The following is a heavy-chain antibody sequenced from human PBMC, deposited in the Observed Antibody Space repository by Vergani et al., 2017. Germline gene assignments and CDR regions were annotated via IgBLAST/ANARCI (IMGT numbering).Heavy chain of an antibody. CDR3: ARCGGSCYSGAVYPSNWFDP. CDR1: GGSFSGYY. D-gene: IGHD2-15*01. V-gene: IGHV3-66*02. J-gene: IGHJ5*02. CDR2: IYSGGST. Sequence: VQLQQWGAGLLKPSETLSLTCAVYGGSFSGYYWSWIRQPPGKGLEWVSVIYSGGSTYYADSVKGRFTISRDKSKNTLQLQMNSLRAEDTAVYYCARCGGSCYSGAVYPSNWFDPWGQGTLVTVSS.